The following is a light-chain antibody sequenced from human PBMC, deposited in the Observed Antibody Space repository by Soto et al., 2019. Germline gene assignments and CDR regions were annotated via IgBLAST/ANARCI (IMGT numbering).Light chain of an antibody. Sequence: QSVLTQPASVSGSPGQSITISCTGTSSDIGGHNYVSWYQQHPGKAPQLMIYEVSNRPSGVSNRFSGSKSGNTASLTISGLQAEDEAGYYCSSYTSSSTYVFGTGTQLTVL. V-gene: IGLV2-14*01. CDR2: EVS. J-gene: IGLJ1*01. CDR3: SSYTSSSTYV. CDR1: SSDIGGHNY.